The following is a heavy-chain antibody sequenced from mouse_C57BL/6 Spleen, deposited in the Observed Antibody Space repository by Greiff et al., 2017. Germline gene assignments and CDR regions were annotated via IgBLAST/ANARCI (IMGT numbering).Heavy chain of an antibody. Sequence: EVQRVESGPELVKPGASVKIPCKASGYTFTDYNMDWVKQSHGKSLEWIGDINPNNGGTIYNQKFKGKATLTVDKSSSTAYMELRSLTSEDTAVYYCARSVITTVGYFDVWGTGTTVTVSS. D-gene: IGHD1-1*01. J-gene: IGHJ1*03. V-gene: IGHV1-18*01. CDR2: INPNNGGT. CDR3: ARSVITTVGYFDV. CDR1: GYTFTDYN.